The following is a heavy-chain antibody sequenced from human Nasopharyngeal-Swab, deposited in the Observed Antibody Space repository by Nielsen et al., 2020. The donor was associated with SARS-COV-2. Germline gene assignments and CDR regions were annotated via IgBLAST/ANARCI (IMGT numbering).Heavy chain of an antibody. Sequence: GGSLRLSCAASGFTFSSYGMHWVRQAPGKGLEWVAVIWYDGSNKYYADSVKGRFTISRDNSKNTLYLQMNSLRAEDTAVYYCAKDEAYYDILTGYYTPDYWGQGTLVTVSS. CDR3: AKDEAYYDILTGYYTPDY. CDR1: GFTFSSYG. J-gene: IGHJ4*02. CDR2: IWYDGSNK. V-gene: IGHV3-30*02. D-gene: IGHD3-9*01.